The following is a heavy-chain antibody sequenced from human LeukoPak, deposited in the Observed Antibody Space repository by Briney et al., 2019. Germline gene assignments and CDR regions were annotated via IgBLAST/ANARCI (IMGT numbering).Heavy chain of an antibody. D-gene: IGHD2-2*01. CDR3: ARQTLSDTIDY. Sequence: PSETLSLTCTVSGASISSGSYYWGWIRQPPGKGLEWIGSIYYSGCTYYNPSLKSRVTMFVDTSKNQFSLKLSSVTATDTALYYCARQTLSDTIDYWGQGTLVTVSS. CDR2: IYYSGCT. CDR1: GASISSGSYY. J-gene: IGHJ4*02. V-gene: IGHV4-39*01.